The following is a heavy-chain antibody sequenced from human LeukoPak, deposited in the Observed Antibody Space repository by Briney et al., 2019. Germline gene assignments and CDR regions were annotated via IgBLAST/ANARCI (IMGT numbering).Heavy chain of an antibody. CDR3: VGWGISGITNH. Sequence: QAGGSPRLSCAASELTSSTSWMSWVRQAPGKGLEWVAQTKQDGSEKYYVDSVKGRFTTSRDKNSLFLQMNSVRAEDTAVYYCVGWGISGITNHWGQGTLVTVSS. D-gene: IGHD1-7*01. V-gene: IGHV3-7*01. CDR2: TKQDGSEK. CDR1: ELTSSTSW. J-gene: IGHJ4*02.